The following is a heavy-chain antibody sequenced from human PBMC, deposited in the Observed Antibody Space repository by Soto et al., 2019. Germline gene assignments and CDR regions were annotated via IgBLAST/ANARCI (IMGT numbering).Heavy chain of an antibody. Sequence: SETLSLTCTVSGGSISSGGYYWSWIRQHPGKGLEWIGYIYYSGSTNYNPSLKSRVTISVDTSKNQFSLKLSSVTAADTAVYYCARATTQTHPGDFWSGYYIMGYAFDIWGQGTMVTVSS. CDR1: GGSISSGGYY. D-gene: IGHD3-3*01. J-gene: IGHJ3*02. V-gene: IGHV4-61*08. CDR2: IYYSGST. CDR3: ARATTQTHPGDFWSGYYIMGYAFDI.